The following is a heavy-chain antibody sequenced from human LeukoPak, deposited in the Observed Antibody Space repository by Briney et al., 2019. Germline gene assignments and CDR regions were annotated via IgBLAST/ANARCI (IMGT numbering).Heavy chain of an antibody. CDR2: INHSGST. V-gene: IGHV4-39*07. D-gene: IGHD6-13*01. CDR3: ARGKSAETVAAAAGNLFDY. CDR1: SGSISTSNYY. J-gene: IGHJ4*02. Sequence: SETLSLTCTVSSGSISTSNYYWGWIRQPPGKGLEWIGEINHSGSTNYNPSLKSRVTISVDTSKNQFSLKLSSVTAADTAVYYCARGKSAETVAAAAGNLFDYWGQGTLVTVSS.